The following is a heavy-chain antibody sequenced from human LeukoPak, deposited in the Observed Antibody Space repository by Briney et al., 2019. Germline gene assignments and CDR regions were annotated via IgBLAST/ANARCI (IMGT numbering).Heavy chain of an antibody. D-gene: IGHD3-16*01. V-gene: IGHV1-24*01. CDR3: ATGMAPLDYGDYLGS. J-gene: IGHJ4*02. CDR2: FDPEDGET. CDR1: GYTVTDFS. Sequence: ASVKVSCRVPGYTVTDFSIRWVRQAPGKGLEWMGGFDPEDGETNYAQKFQGRVTMTEDTSTHTAYMELNNLRSEDTAVYYCATGMAPLDYGDYLGSWGQGSLVTVSS.